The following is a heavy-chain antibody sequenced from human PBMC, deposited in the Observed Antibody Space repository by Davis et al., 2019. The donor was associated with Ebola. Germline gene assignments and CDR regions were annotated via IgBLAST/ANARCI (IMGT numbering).Heavy chain of an antibody. D-gene: IGHD3-10*01. V-gene: IGHV3-23*01. Sequence: GGSLRLSCAASGFAFSNFAMHWVRQAPGKGLEWVSSITGDGVSTYYTPSLKGRFTISRDNSKNTVYLQVTSLRTEDTALYYCAREVGGIYGSGSLPVFWGQGTLVSVSS. CDR3: AREVGGIYGSGSLPVF. CDR1: GFAFSNFA. CDR2: ITGDGVST. J-gene: IGHJ4*02.